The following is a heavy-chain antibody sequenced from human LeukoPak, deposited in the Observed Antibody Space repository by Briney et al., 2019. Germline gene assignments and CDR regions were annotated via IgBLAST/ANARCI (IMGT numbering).Heavy chain of an antibody. Sequence: GGSLRLSCAASGFSVTNAWMSWVRQAPGKGLEWVSVIYSGGSTYYADSVKGRFTISRDNSKNTLYLQMNSLRAEDTAVYYCARDSGGFDPWGQGTLVTVSS. CDR1: GFSVTNAW. CDR3: ARDSGGFDP. V-gene: IGHV3-66*01. CDR2: IYSGGST. D-gene: IGHD7-27*01. J-gene: IGHJ5*02.